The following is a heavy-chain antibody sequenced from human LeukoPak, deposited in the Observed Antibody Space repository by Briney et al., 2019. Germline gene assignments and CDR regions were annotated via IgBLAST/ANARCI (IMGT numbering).Heavy chain of an antibody. CDR3: ARGGSYWVY. CDR1: GGSITSHY. J-gene: IGHJ4*02. CDR2: IYYSGST. Sequence: SEALSLTCTVSGGSITSHYWSWIRQPPGKGLEWMAYIYYSGSTYYNPSLKSRVTISVDTSKNQFSLKLSSVTAADTALYYCARGGSYWVYWGQGTLVTVSS. D-gene: IGHD1-26*01. V-gene: IGHV4-59*11.